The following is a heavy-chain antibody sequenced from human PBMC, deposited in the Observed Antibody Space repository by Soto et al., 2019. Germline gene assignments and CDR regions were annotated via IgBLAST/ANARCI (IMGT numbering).Heavy chain of an antibody. J-gene: IGHJ4*02. V-gene: IGHV4-28*01. CDR2: IYYSGTT. CDR3: ARREIQGPIDS. CDR1: GYSISSSNW. D-gene: IGHD1-26*01. Sequence: SEILSLTCAVSGYSISSSNWWGWIRQPPGKGLEWIGYIYYSGTTYYNPSLKSRVTMSVDTSKNQFSLKLTSVTAVDTAVYYCARREIQGPIDSWGQGTLVTVSS.